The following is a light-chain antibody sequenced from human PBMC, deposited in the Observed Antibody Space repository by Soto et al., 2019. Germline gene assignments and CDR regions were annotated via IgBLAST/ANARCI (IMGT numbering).Light chain of an antibody. CDR2: RAS. CDR3: QQYNSYSSLT. V-gene: IGKV1-5*03. CDR1: QSISTW. J-gene: IGKJ4*01. Sequence: DIQMTQSPATLSASLGDRVTITCRASQSISTWLAWYQQKPVKAPKLLIYRASSLESGVPSKFSGSGSGTEFTPTISSLQPDDFATYYCQQYNSYSSLTFGGGTKVDIK.